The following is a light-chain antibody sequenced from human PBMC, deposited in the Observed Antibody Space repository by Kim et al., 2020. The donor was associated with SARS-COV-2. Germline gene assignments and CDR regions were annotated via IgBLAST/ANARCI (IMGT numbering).Light chain of an antibody. CDR2: DVN. CDR1: SSDVGAYNY. CDR3: SSYTSTNTFV. Sequence: GQVFTNSCTGTSSDVGAYNYDSWYQQHPGKAPKLMIYDVNERPSGVSNRFSGSKSGNTASLTISGLQATDEADYYCSSYTSTNTFVFGTGTKVTVL. V-gene: IGLV2-14*04. J-gene: IGLJ1*01.